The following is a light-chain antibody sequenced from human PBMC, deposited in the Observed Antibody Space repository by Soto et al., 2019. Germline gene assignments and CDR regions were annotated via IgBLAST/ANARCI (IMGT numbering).Light chain of an antibody. CDR3: SSYTSRSTPI. CDR1: SSDVGGYNY. V-gene: IGLV2-14*01. CDR2: EVS. Sequence: QSALTQPASVSGSPGQSITISCTGTSSDVGGYNYVSWYQQHPGKAPKLMIYEVSNRPSGVSNRFSGPKSGNTASLTISGLQAEDEADYYCSSYTSRSTPIFGGGPSSPS. J-gene: IGLJ2*01.